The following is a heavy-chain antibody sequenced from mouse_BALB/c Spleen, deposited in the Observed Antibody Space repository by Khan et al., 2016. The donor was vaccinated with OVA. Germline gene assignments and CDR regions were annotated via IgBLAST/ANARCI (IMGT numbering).Heavy chain of an antibody. CDR1: GFTFSDYY. V-gene: IGHV5-4*02. CDR2: ISDGGSYT. D-gene: IGHD1-1*02. CDR3: ARAGYGGFAY. J-gene: IGHJ3*01. Sequence: EVELVESGGGLVKPGGSLKLSCAASGFTFSDYYMYWVRQTPEKRLEWVATISDGGSYTYYPESVKGRFTISRDNAKNNLYLQMSSLKSEDTAMYYCARAGYGGFAYRGQGTLVTVSA.